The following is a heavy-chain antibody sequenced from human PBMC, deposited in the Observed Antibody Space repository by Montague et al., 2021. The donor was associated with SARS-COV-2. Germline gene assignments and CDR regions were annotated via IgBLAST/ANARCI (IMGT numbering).Heavy chain of an antibody. CDR3: ARDDPYCTNGVCYTGNWFDP. CDR1: GDSVSSNSAA. CDR2: TYYRSKWYN. J-gene: IGHJ5*02. V-gene: IGHV6-1*01. D-gene: IGHD2-8*01. Sequence: CAISGDSVSSNSAAWNWIRQSPSRGLEWLGRTYYRSKWYNDYAVSVKSRITINPDTCKNQFSLQLNSVTPEDAAVYYCARDDPYCTNGVCYTGNWFDPWGQGTLVTVSS.